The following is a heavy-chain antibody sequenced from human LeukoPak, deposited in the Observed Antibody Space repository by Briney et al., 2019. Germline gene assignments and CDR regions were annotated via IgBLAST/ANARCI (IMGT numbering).Heavy chain of an antibody. D-gene: IGHD2-21*01. Sequence: GSLRLSCAASGFTFSSYAMHWVRQAPGKGLEWVAVISYDGSNKYYADPVKGRFTISRDNSKNTLYLQMNSLRAEDTAVYYCVCSRDYWGQGTLATVSS. CDR3: VCSRDY. CDR1: GFTFSSYA. J-gene: IGHJ4*02. CDR2: ISYDGSNK. V-gene: IGHV3-30-3*01.